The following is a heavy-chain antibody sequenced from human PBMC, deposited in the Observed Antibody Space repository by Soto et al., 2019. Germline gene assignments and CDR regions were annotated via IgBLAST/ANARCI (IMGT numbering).Heavy chain of an antibody. CDR3: ARSVVVVPAAIGGNYYFDY. CDR2: ISSSGSTI. V-gene: IGHV3-11*01. CDR1: GFTFSDYY. J-gene: IGHJ4*02. Sequence: GGSLRLSCAASGFTFSDYYMSWIRQAPGKGLEWVSYISSSGSTIYYADSVKGRFTISRDNAKNSLYLQMNSLRAEDTAVYYCARSVVVVPAAIGGNYYFDYWGQGTLVTVSS. D-gene: IGHD2-2*01.